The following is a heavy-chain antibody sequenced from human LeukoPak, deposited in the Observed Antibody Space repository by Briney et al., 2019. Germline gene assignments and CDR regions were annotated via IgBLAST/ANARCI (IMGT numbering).Heavy chain of an antibody. J-gene: IGHJ2*01. CDR2: INHSGST. V-gene: IGHV4-34*01. CDR3: ALRLYL. CDR1: GGSFSGYY. Sequence: SETLSLTCAVYGGSFSGYYWTWIRQPPGKGLEWIGEINHSGSTSYNPSLKSRVTISVNNSNNQFSLKLSSVTAADTAVYYCALRLYLWGRGTLVTVSS.